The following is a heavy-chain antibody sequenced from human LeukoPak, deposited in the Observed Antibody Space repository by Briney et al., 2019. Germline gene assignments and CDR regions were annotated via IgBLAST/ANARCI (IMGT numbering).Heavy chain of an antibody. D-gene: IGHD5-18*01. CDR2: ISGSGGST. CDR1: GFTFSSYA. CDR3: ATHLSAIVDTAMVY. Sequence: LAGGSLRLSCAASGFTFSSYAMSWVRQAPGKGLEWVSAISGSGGSTYYADSVKGRFTISRDNPKNTLYLQMNSLRAEDTAVYYCATHLSAIVDTAMVYWGQGTLVTVSS. V-gene: IGHV3-23*01. J-gene: IGHJ4*02.